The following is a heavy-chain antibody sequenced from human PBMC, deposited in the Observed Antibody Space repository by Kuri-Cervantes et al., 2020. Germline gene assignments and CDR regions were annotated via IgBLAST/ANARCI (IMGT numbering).Heavy chain of an antibody. J-gene: IGHJ4*02. V-gene: IGHV3-48*01. CDR3: ARQPTRVGATSFDY. CDR1: GFTFSSYS. CDR2: ISSSSSTI. Sequence: GESLKISCAASGFTFSSYSMNWVRQAPGKGLEWVSYISSSSSTIYYADSVKGRFTISRDNAKNSLYPQMNSLRAEDTAVYYCARQPTRVGATSFDYWGQGTLVTVSS. D-gene: IGHD1-26*01.